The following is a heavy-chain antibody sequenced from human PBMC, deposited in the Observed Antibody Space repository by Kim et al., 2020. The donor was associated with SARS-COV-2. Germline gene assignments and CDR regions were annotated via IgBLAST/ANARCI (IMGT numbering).Heavy chain of an antibody. D-gene: IGHD5-12*01. Sequence: GGSLRLSCAASGFTFSSYAMNWVRQAPGKGLEWVAVISYDGSNKYYADSVKGRFTISRDNSKNTRYLQMNSLRAEDTAVYYCARGGMATTAFDYWGQGTLVTVSS. V-gene: IGHV3-30*04. J-gene: IGHJ4*02. CDR1: GFTFSSYA. CDR2: ISYDGSNK. CDR3: ARGGMATTAFDY.